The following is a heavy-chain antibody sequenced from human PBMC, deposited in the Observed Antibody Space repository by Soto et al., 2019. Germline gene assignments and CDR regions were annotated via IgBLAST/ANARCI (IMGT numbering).Heavy chain of an antibody. CDR1: GYTFTSYG. CDR3: AREGYCGGDCYSIQH. J-gene: IGHJ1*01. V-gene: IGHV1-18*01. D-gene: IGHD2-21*01. CDR2: ISAYNGNT. Sequence: ASVKVSCKASGYTFTSYGISWMRQAPGQGLEWMGWISAYNGNTNYAQKLQGRVTMTTDTSTSTAYMELRSLRSDDTAVYYCAREGYCGGDCYSIQHWGQGTLVTVS.